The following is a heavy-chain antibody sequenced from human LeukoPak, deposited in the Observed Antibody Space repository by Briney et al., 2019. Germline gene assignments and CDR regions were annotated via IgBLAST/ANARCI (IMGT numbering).Heavy chain of an antibody. CDR3: ATVRQWLVRGYFQH. CDR1: AYTLTELS. D-gene: IGHD6-19*01. V-gene: IGHV1-24*01. Sequence: ASVNVSCKVSAYTLTELSMHWVRQAPGKGLEWMGGFDPEDGETIYAQKFQGRVTMTEDTSTDTAYMELSSLRSEDTAVYYCATVRQWLVRGYFQHWGQGTLVTVSS. J-gene: IGHJ1*01. CDR2: FDPEDGET.